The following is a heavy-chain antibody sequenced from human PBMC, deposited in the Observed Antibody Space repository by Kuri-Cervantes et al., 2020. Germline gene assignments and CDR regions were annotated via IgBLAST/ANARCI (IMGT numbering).Heavy chain of an antibody. J-gene: IGHJ6*03. CDR2: INWNGGST. D-gene: IGHD3-10*01. CDR1: GFTFSSYS. V-gene: IGHV3-20*04. CDR3: ARATGSGSYYMWVNYYYYYYMDV. Sequence: GGSLRLSCAASGFTFSSYSMNWVRQAPGKGLEWVSGINWNGGSTGYADSVKGRFTISRDNAKNSLYLQMNSLRAEDTALYYCARATGSGSYYMWVNYYYYYYMDVWGKGTTVTVSS.